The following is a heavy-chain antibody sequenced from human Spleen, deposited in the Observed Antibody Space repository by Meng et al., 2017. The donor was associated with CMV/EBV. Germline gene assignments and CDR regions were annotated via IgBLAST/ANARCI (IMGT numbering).Heavy chain of an antibody. J-gene: IGHJ4*02. D-gene: IGHD3-3*01. CDR3: ARERSILRFLEWLADYFDY. CDR1: GGSFSGYY. Sequence: SETLSLTCAVYGGSFSGYYWSWIRQPPGKGLEWIGEINHSGSTNYNPSLKSRVTISVDTSKNQFSLKLSSVTAADTAVYYCARERSILRFLEWLADYFDYWGQGTLVTVSS. CDR2: INHSGST. V-gene: IGHV4-34*01.